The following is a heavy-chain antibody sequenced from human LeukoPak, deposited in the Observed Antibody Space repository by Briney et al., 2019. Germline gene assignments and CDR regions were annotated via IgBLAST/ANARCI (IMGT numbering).Heavy chain of an antibody. V-gene: IGHV4-39*01. CDR2: IYYSGST. CDR3: IAARPYMDV. D-gene: IGHD6-6*01. Sequence: TSETLSLTCTVSGGSISSSSYYWGWIRQPPGKGLEWIGSIYYSGSTYYNPSLKSRVTISVDTSKNQFSLKLSSVTAADTAVYYCIAARPYMDVWGKGTTVTVSS. CDR1: GGSISSSSYY. J-gene: IGHJ6*03.